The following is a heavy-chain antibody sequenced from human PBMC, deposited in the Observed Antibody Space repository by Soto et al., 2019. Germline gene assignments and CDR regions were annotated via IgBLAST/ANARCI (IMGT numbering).Heavy chain of an antibody. CDR1: GFTFSSYA. CDR3: ARFPGGPSLPQNYYDSTPLDFDY. D-gene: IGHD3-22*01. J-gene: IGHJ4*02. CDR2: ISYDGSNK. Sequence: GGSLRLSCAASGFTFSSYAMHWVRQAPGKGLEWVAVISYDGSNKYYADSVKGRFTISRDNSKNTLYLQMNSLRAEDTAVYYCARFPGGPSLPQNYYDSTPLDFDYWGQGTLVTVSS. V-gene: IGHV3-30-3*01.